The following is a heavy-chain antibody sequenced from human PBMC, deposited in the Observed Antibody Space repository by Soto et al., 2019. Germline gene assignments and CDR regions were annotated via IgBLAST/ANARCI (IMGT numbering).Heavy chain of an antibody. Sequence: GGSLRLSCGASGFAFRSHWMSWVRQAPGKGLEWVANINQDGSQKYYVDSVKGRFTISRDNAKNSLYLQMNSLRAEDTAVYYCARDRGYTYGFDFWGQGALVTVSS. CDR3: ARDRGYTYGFDF. D-gene: IGHD5-18*01. J-gene: IGHJ4*02. CDR1: GFAFRSHW. V-gene: IGHV3-7*01. CDR2: INQDGSQK.